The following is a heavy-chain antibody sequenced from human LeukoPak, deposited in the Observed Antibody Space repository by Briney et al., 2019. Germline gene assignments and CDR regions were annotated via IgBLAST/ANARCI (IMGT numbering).Heavy chain of an antibody. CDR1: GYTFTSYD. Sequence: ASLKVSCKASGYTFTSYDINWVRQTTGQRLEWMGWMNPNSGNAGYAQKLQGTVTMTRNSSISTAYMELSSLRSEDTAEYYCARRRATGGTTIGYWGQGTLVTVSS. D-gene: IGHD1-1*01. CDR3: ARRRATGGTTIGY. J-gene: IGHJ4*02. V-gene: IGHV1-8*01. CDR2: MNPNSGNA.